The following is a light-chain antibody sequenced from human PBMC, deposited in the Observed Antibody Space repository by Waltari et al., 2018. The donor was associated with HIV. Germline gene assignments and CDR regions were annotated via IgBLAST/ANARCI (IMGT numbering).Light chain of an antibody. CDR2: DVN. CDR1: SSDVGGYNS. Sequence: QSALTQPRSVSGSPGPSVTISCTGTSSDVGGYNSVSWDQQHPGKAPKFMIYDVNKRPSGLPVRCSGYKSVNPASLTSAGLQAEDEADYDCCSYADNFPVVFGGWTKLTVL. V-gene: IGLV2-11*01. J-gene: IGLJ2*01. CDR3: CSYADNFPVV.